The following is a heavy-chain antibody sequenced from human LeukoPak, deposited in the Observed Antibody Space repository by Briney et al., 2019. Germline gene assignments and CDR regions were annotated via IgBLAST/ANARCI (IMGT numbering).Heavy chain of an antibody. J-gene: IGHJ4*02. CDR2: ISYDGSNK. V-gene: IGHV3-30-3*01. Sequence: GGSLRLSCAASGFTFSSYAMHWVRQAPGKGLEWVAVISYDGSNKYYADSVKGRFTISRDNSENTLYLQMNSLRAEDTAVYYCARNRYGELDYWGQGTLVTVSS. D-gene: IGHD4-17*01. CDR1: GFTFSSYA. CDR3: ARNRYGELDY.